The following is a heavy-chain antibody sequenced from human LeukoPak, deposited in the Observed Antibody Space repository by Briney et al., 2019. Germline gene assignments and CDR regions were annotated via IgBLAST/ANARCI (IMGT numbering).Heavy chain of an antibody. CDR3: ARDVGGSLDY. CDR1: GFTFSTYW. Sequence: GSLRLSCVASGFTFSTYWMAWVRQAPGKGLEWVANIKEDKSAKHQADSVRGRFTIFRDNAQNSVYLQMSSLRGEDTAVYYCARDVGGSLDYWGQGTLVTVSS. V-gene: IGHV3-7*01. D-gene: IGHD1-26*01. J-gene: IGHJ4*02. CDR2: IKEDKSAK.